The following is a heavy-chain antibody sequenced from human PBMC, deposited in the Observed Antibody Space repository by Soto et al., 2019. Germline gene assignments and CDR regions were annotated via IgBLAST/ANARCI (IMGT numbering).Heavy chain of an antibody. Sequence: GGSLRLSCAASGFTFSSYGMHWVRQAPGKGLEWVAVISYDGSNKYYADSVKGRFTISRDNSKNTLYLQMNSLRAEDTAVYYSVASWYSDHYWGQGTLVTVSS. CDR2: ISYDGSNK. CDR3: VASWYSDHY. D-gene: IGHD6-13*01. J-gene: IGHJ4*02. V-gene: IGHV3-30*03. CDR1: GFTFSSYG.